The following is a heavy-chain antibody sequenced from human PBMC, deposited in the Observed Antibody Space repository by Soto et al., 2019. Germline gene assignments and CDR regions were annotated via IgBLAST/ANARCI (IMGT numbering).Heavy chain of an antibody. D-gene: IGHD1-26*01. V-gene: IGHV4-31*03. Sequence: SETLSLTCTVSGGSISSGGYYWSWIRQHPGKDLEWIGYIYYSGSTYYNPSLKSRVTISVDTSKNQFSLKLSSVTAADTAVYYCARAAWELPTYYFDYWGQGTLVTVSS. J-gene: IGHJ4*02. CDR2: IYYSGST. CDR3: ARAAWELPTYYFDY. CDR1: GGSISSGGYY.